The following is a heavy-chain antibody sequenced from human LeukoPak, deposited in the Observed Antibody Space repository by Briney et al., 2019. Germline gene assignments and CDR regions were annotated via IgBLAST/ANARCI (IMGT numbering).Heavy chain of an antibody. CDR2: IYYSGSN. V-gene: IGHV4-59*01. J-gene: IGHJ6*02. CDR1: GGSISSYY. CDR3: ARVGYDFWSGYYYSGMDV. Sequence: SETLSLTCTASGGSISSYYLSWIRQPPGKGLEWIGYIYYSGSNNYNPSLKSRVTISVDTSKNQFSLKLSSVTAADTAVYYCARVGYDFWSGYYYSGMDVWGQGTTVTVSS. D-gene: IGHD3-3*01.